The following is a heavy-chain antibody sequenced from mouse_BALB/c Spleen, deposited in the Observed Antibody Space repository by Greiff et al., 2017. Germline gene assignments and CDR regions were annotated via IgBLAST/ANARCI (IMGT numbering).Heavy chain of an antibody. CDR1: GFTFTSYA. Sequence: EVQLLESGPGLVTPGGSLKISCAASGFTFTSYAMSWVRQSPEKRLEWVAEICSGGSYTYYPDTVTGRFTISRDNAKNTLYLEMSSLRSEDTAMYYCASDDGYYSLAYWGQGTLVTVSA. D-gene: IGHD2-3*01. CDR3: ASDDGYYSLAY. V-gene: IGHV5-9-4*01. J-gene: IGHJ3*01. CDR2: ICSGGSYT.